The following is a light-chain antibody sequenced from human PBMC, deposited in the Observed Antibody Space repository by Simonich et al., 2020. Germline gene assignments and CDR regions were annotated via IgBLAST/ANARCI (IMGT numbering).Light chain of an antibody. J-gene: IGKJ4*01. Sequence: DIQMTQSPSTLSASVGDRVTITCRASQSISSWLAWYQQKPGKAPELLIYAESTLQSGVPSRFSGSGSGTDFTLTISCLQSEDFATYYCQQYYSFPLFGGGTKVEIK. CDR2: AES. V-gene: IGKV1-5*01. CDR3: QQYYSFPL. CDR1: QSISSW.